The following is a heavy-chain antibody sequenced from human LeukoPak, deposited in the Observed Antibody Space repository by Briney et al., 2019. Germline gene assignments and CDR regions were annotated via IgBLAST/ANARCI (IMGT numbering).Heavy chain of an antibody. Sequence: SETLSLTCAVSGYSISSGYYWGWIRQPPGKGLQWIGTIYHSGSTFYNPSLKSRVTTSVDTSKNQFSLRLTSVIAADTAVYYCARGQARLAWFDPWGQGTLVTVSS. CDR1: GYSISSGYY. CDR2: IYHSGST. J-gene: IGHJ5*02. CDR3: ARGQARLAWFDP. V-gene: IGHV4-38-2*01. D-gene: IGHD6-19*01.